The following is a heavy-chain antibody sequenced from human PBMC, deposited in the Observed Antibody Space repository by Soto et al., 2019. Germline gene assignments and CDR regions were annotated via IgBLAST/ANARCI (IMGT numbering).Heavy chain of an antibody. J-gene: IGHJ4*02. Sequence: QVQLVESGGGVVQPGRSLRLSCEASGFTFSSYGMHWVRQAPGKGLEWVAVIWYDGSNKYYADSVKGRFTISRDNSKNTLYLQMNSLRAEDTAVYYCARDGYYYGSGSYYLDYWGQGTLVTVSS. D-gene: IGHD3-10*01. CDR3: ARDGYYYGSGSYYLDY. V-gene: IGHV3-33*01. CDR1: GFTFSSYG. CDR2: IWYDGSNK.